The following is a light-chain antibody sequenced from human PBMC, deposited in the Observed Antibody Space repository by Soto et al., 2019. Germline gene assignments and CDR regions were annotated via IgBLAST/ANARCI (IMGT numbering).Light chain of an antibody. CDR2: GVS. V-gene: IGLV2-14*01. Sequence: QSALTQPASVSGSPGQSITIPCTGTSSDVGGSNYVSWYQQHPGDAPKLMIYGVSNRPSGVSYRFSGSKSGNTASLTISGLQAEDEADYFCSSYTASNSVLFGGGTKLTVL. CDR1: SSDVGGSNY. CDR3: SSYTASNSVL. J-gene: IGLJ2*01.